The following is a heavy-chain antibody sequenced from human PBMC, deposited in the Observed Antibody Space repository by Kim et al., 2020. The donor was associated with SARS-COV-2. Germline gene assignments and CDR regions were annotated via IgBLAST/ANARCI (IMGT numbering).Heavy chain of an antibody. J-gene: IGHJ4*02. D-gene: IGHD6-13*01. Sequence: GGSLRLSCAASGFTFDDYAMHWVRQAPGKGLEWVSGISWNSGSIGYADSVKGRFTISRDNAKNSLYLQMNSLRAEDTALYYCAKGSSWRVDYWGQGTLVTVSS. CDR2: ISWNSGSI. V-gene: IGHV3-9*01. CDR1: GFTFDDYA. CDR3: AKGSSWRVDY.